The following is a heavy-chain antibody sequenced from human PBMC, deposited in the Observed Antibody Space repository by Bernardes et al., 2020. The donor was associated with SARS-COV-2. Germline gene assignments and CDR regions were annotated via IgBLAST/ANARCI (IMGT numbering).Heavy chain of an antibody. J-gene: IGHJ4*02. V-gene: IGHV3-30-3*01. D-gene: IGHD1-26*01. Sequence: GSLRLSCAASGFTFSSYAMHWVRQAPGKGLEWVAVISYDGSNKYYADSVKGRFTISRDNSKNTLYLQMNSLRAEDTAVYYCARSGSGSYYSHFDYWGQGTLVTVSS. CDR3: ARSGSGSYYSHFDY. CDR1: GFTFSSYA. CDR2: ISYDGSNK.